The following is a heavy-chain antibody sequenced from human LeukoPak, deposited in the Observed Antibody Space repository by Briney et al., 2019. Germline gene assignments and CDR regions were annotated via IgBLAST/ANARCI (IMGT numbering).Heavy chain of an antibody. CDR2: ISGSGGST. D-gene: IGHD5/OR15-5a*01. V-gene: IGHV3-23*01. CDR3: AKCTVSTTCEIDY. CDR1: GFTSSDYY. Sequence: PGGSLRLSCAVSGFTSSDYYMSWVRQAPGKGLEWVSGISGSGGSTYYADSVKGRSTISRDNSKNTLYLQMNSLRAEGTAVYYCAKCTVSTTCEIDYWGQGTLVTVSS. J-gene: IGHJ4*02.